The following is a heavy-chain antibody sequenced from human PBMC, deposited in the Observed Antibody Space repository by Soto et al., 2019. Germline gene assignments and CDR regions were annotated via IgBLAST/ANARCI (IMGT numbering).Heavy chain of an antibody. D-gene: IGHD5-18*01. J-gene: IGHJ4*02. Sequence: VQLLESGGGLVQPGGSLRLSCAASGFTFSSYAMSWVRQAPGKGLEWVSTISASDGSTYYADSVKGRFTISRDNSKNTLYLQMNSLRAEDTAVYYCAKDKMDGNTYGLGYCDYWGQGTLVTVSS. CDR1: GFTFSSYA. CDR3: AKDKMDGNTYGLGYCDY. V-gene: IGHV3-23*01. CDR2: ISASDGST.